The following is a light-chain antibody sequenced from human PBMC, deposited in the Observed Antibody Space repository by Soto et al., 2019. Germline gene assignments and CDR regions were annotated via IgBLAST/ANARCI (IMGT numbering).Light chain of an antibody. CDR1: SSNIGAGYA. J-gene: IGLJ2*01. CDR3: QSFDTGLSGAI. CDR2: DNI. V-gene: IGLV1-40*01. Sequence: QAVVAQPPSVSEAPGQRVTVSCTGSSSNIGAGYAVHWYQQLPGAAPKRLLYDNIERPSGAPDRFSGFKSGTFTSLAITGPQAEDEADYYYQSFDTGLSGAIFGGGTKVTVL.